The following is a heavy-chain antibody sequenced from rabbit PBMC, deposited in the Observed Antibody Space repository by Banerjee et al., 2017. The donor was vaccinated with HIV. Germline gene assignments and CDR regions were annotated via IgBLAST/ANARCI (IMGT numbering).Heavy chain of an antibody. CDR1: GLSFSSSYY. J-gene: IGHJ4*01. V-gene: IGHV1S40*01. CDR3: ARIDPRYYSSDWDYFNL. Sequence: QSLEESGGDLVKPGASLTLTCTASGLSFSSSYYMCWVRQAPGKGLEWIGRIYAGKGSSDYANWVNGRFTISSDSAQNTVDLQMNSLTAADTATYFCARIDPRYYSSDWDYFNLWGPGTLVTVS. D-gene: IGHD4-1*01. CDR2: IYAGKGSS.